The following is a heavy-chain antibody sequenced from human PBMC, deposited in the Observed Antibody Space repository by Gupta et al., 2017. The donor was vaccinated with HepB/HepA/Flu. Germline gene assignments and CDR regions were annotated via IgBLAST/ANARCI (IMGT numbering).Heavy chain of an antibody. CDR1: AGPFSSYA. CDR2: IIPIFGTA. Sequence: CQFSAGPFSSYAISWVRQAPGQGLEWMGGIIPIFGTANYAQKFQGRVTITADKSTSTAYMELSSLRSEDTAVYYCARDGDRPPYYYYMDVWGKGTTVTVSS. J-gene: IGHJ6*03. V-gene: IGHV1-69*06. D-gene: IGHD7-27*01. CDR3: ARDGDRPPYYYYMDV.